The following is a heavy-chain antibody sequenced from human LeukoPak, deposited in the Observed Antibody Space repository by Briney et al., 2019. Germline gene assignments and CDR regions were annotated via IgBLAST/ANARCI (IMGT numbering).Heavy chain of an antibody. V-gene: IGHV3-23*01. J-gene: IGHJ4*02. D-gene: IGHD1-26*01. CDR3: AKRGAEVGATVAPGDY. CDR2: ISGSGGST. CDR1: GFTFPTYA. Sequence: GGSLRLSCAASGFTFPTYAMSWVRQAPGKGLEWVSAISGSGGSTYYADSVKGRFTISSDTSKNTLYLQMNSLRAEDTAVYYCAKRGAEVGATVAPGDYWGQGALVTVSS.